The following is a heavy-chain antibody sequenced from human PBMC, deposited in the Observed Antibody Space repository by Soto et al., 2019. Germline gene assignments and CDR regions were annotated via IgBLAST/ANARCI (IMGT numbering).Heavy chain of an antibody. CDR1: GGSFSGYY. CDR2: INHSGST. Sequence: KPSETLSLTCAVYGGSFSGYYWSWIRQPPGKGLEWIGEINHSGSTNYNPSLKSRVTISVDTSKNQFSLKLSSVTAADTAVYYCARLKLAAATYFDYWGQGTLVTVSS. CDR3: ARLKLAAATYFDY. V-gene: IGHV4-34*01. J-gene: IGHJ4*02. D-gene: IGHD6-13*01.